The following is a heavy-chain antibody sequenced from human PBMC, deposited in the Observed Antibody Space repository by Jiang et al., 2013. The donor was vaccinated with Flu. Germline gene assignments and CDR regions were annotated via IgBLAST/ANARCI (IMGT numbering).Heavy chain of an antibody. Sequence: KVSCKASGYTFTSYAMNWVRQAPGQGLEWMGWINTNTGNPTYAQGFTGRFVFSLDTSVSTAYLQISSLKAEDTAVYYCATTRGYCSGGSCYTDYYYYGMDVWGQGTTVTVSS. V-gene: IGHV7-4-1*02. CDR2: INTNTGNP. CDR1: GYTFTSYA. CDR3: ATTRGYCSGGSCYTDYYYYGMDV. D-gene: IGHD2-15*01. J-gene: IGHJ6*02.